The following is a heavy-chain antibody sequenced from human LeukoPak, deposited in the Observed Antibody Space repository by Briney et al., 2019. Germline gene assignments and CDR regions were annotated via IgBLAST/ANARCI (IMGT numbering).Heavy chain of an antibody. D-gene: IGHD6-6*01. J-gene: IGHJ4*02. CDR2: IYPGDSAT. Sequence: GESLQISCQGSGYIFTSYWIGWVRQMPGKGLEWMGTIYPGDSATRYSPSFQGQVTISVDKSISTAYLQWSSLKASDTAMYYCARDARRYSSSSFVDYWGQGTLVTVSS. CDR1: GYIFTSYW. CDR3: ARDARRYSSSSFVDY. V-gene: IGHV5-51*01.